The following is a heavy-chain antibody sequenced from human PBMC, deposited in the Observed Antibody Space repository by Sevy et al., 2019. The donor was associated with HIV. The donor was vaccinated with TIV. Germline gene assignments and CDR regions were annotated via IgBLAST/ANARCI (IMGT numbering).Heavy chain of an antibody. CDR1: GFTFSKYS. J-gene: IGHJ4*02. CDR3: AREGCTKPHDY. V-gene: IGHV3-23*01. CDR2: LSFGCGEI. Sequence: GGSLRLSCAASGFTFSKYSMSWVRQPPGKGLEWVSTLSFGCGEINHADSVKGRFTFSRDNSKNSLYLQMNNLRAEDTAVYYCAREGCTKPHDYWGQGTLVTVSS. D-gene: IGHD2-8*01.